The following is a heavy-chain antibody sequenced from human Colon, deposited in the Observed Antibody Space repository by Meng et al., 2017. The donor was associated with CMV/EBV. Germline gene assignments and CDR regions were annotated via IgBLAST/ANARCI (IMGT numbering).Heavy chain of an antibody. CDR2: INPKSGGA. V-gene: IGHV1-2*06. CDR1: GYSFIDYT. CDR3: AKFRAYTYGY. J-gene: IGHJ4*02. Sequence: SYKTSGYSFIDYTVHWVRQAPGQGLEWMGRINPKSGGADYAQKFQGRVTMTSDTSITTAYIDLSRLTSDDTAIYYCAKFRAYTYGYWGQGTLVTVSS. D-gene: IGHD3-16*01.